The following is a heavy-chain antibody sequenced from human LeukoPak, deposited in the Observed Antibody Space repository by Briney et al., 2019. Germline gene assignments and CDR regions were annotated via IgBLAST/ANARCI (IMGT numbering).Heavy chain of an antibody. CDR1: GGSFRNYY. D-gene: IGHD3-10*01. V-gene: IGHV4-34*01. Sequence: PSETLSLTCAVYGGSFRNYYWTWIRQPPGQGLEWIGEINHTGSADSNPSLKSRVTISVDTSKNQISLKLSSVTAADTAVYYCASGYVGFYYGSGTYYYGMDVWGQGTTVTVSS. J-gene: IGHJ6*02. CDR3: ASGYVGFYYGSGTYYYGMDV. CDR2: INHTGSA.